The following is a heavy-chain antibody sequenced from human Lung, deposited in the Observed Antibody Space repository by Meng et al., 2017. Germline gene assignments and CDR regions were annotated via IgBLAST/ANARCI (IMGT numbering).Heavy chain of an antibody. CDR3: ARGPTTMAHDFDY. CDR1: GGSFSDYY. D-gene: IGHD4-11*01. V-gene: IGHV4-34*01. CDR2: INHSAST. J-gene: IGHJ4*02. Sequence: QRKLRQWGAVLLKPSVTLSLTCVVSGGSFSDYYWSWIRQPPGKGLEWIGEINHSASTNYNPSLESRATISVDTSQNNLSLKLSSVTAADSAVYYCARGPTTMAHDFDYWGQGTLVTVSS.